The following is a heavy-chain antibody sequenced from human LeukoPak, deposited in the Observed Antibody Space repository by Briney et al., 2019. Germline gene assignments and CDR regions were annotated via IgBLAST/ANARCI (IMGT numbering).Heavy chain of an antibody. V-gene: IGHV2-5*02. Sequence: SAPTLVNPTQTPTLTCTFSGFSLSTHQEAVGWVRQPPGKTLEWLTLIYWDDDKRSSPSLQTRLNITKDTSNNQVVTTMTNMDPVDTAAYDWAHSEYCGYQGGNFFEYWGQRTPVSVSS. J-gene: IGHJ4*02. CDR3: AHSEYCGYQGGNFFEY. D-gene: IGHD5-12*01. CDR2: IYWDDDK. CDR1: GFSLSTHQEA.